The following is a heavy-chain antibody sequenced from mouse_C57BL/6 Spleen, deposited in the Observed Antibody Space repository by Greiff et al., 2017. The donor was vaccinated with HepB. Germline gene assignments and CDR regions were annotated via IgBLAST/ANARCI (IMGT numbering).Heavy chain of an antibody. CDR2: IYPGNSDT. CDR1: GYTFTSYW. CDR3: IITTVVATDY. J-gene: IGHJ2*01. D-gene: IGHD1-1*01. Sequence: VQLQQSGTVLARPGASVKMSCKTSGYTFTSYWMHWVKQRPGQGLEWIGAIYPGNSDTSYNQKFKGKAKLTAVTSASTAYMELSSLTNEDSAVYYCIITTVVATDYWGQGTTRTVSS. V-gene: IGHV1-5*01.